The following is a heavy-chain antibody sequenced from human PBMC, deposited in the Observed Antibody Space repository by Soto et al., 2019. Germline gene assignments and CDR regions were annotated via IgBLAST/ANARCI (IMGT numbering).Heavy chain of an antibody. CDR3: ARGVATIGP. Sequence: PSETVSLTFTVFGGPIRNFYWVWIRQPPGKGLEWIGYIYYSGSTNYNPSLKSRVTISVDTPKNQFSLKLTSVTAADTAVYYCARGVATIGPWGQGTLVTVSS. CDR2: IYYSGST. V-gene: IGHV4-59*01. CDR1: GGPIRNFY. D-gene: IGHD5-12*01. J-gene: IGHJ5*02.